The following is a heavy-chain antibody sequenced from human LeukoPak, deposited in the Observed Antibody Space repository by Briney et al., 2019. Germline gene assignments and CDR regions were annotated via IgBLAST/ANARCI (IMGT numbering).Heavy chain of an antibody. CDR2: INCDTGGT. D-gene: IGHD3-16*01. J-gene: IGHJ4*02. V-gene: IGHV1-2*02. CDR3: ASGSLCLESEARVDIFRHGGGEKQPHTELDY. Sequence: ASVKVSCKPSGYFFSDYYLHWVRRAPGQGLEWMGWINCDTGGTNYAQKFQDRVTMTRDTSSSEVYMELSRLTSDDTAVYYCASGSLCLESEARVDIFRHGGGEKQPHTELDYWGQGTLVTVSS. CDR1: GYFFSDYY.